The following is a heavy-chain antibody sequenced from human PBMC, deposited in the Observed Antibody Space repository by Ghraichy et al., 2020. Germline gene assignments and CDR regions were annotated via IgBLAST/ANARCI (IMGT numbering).Heavy chain of an antibody. J-gene: IGHJ4*02. Sequence: GGSLRLSCVGSGFTFSSFSMHWVRQAPGKGLEWVALISYDGSTKYYVDSVKGRFSISRDNSRNTVHLQINIRGPEDAAVYFCARDAFLFDSGGYYLDFWGQGTQVIVSS. CDR1: GFTFSSFS. V-gene: IGHV3-30-3*01. CDR3: ARDAFLFDSGGYYLDF. D-gene: IGHD5-12*01. CDR2: ISYDGSTK.